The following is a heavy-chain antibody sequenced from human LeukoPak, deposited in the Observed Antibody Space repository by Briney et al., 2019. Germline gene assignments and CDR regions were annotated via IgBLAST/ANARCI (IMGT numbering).Heavy chain of an antibody. CDR1: GHTFTSYG. Sequence: ASVKVSCKASGHTFTSYGISWVRQAPGQGLEWMGWISAYNGNTNYAQKLQGRVTMTTDTSTSTAYMELRSLRSDDTAVYYCARELDYDYVWGSYRLYYFDYWGQGTLVTVSS. D-gene: IGHD3-16*02. CDR3: ARELDYDYVWGSYRLYYFDY. J-gene: IGHJ4*02. V-gene: IGHV1-18*04. CDR2: ISAYNGNT.